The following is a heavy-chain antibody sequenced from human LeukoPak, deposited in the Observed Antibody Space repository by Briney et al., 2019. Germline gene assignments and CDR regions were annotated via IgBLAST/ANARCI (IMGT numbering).Heavy chain of an antibody. CDR3: ARGGSLAVAPHQYYFDY. D-gene: IGHD6-19*01. Sequence: ASVNVSCKASGYTFTSYDFNWVRQATGQRPEWMGWMSPNSGDTGYAQKFQDRVTMTRDTSTSAVYMELSSLRSEDTAVYYCARGGSLAVAPHQYYFDYWGQGTLVTVSS. CDR2: MSPNSGDT. CDR1: GYTFTSYD. V-gene: IGHV1-8*01. J-gene: IGHJ4*02.